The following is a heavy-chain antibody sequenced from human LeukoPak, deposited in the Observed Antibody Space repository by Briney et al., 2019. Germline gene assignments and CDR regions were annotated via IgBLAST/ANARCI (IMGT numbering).Heavy chain of an antibody. V-gene: IGHV3-23*01. J-gene: IGHJ4*02. Sequence: QTGGSLRLSCAASGFTFSTYAMSWVRQAPGKGLEWISAISDIADNTYTADSVKGRFTISRDNSKYTLYLHMNSLRAEDTAVYYCARDTPNSSGWYRYFDYWGQGTLVTVSS. CDR1: GFTFSTYA. D-gene: IGHD6-19*01. CDR3: ARDTPNSSGWYRYFDY. CDR2: ISDIADNT.